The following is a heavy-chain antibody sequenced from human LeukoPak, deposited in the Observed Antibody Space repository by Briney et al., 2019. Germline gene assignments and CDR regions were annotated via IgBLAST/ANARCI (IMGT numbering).Heavy chain of an antibody. Sequence: ASVRVSCKASRYTFTSYYMHWVRQAPGQGLEWMGIINPSGGSTSYAQKFQGRVTMTRDTSTSTVYMELSSLRSEDTAVYYCARDQEAAMYVYWIQGTLVTVSS. D-gene: IGHD5-18*01. J-gene: IGHJ4*02. CDR2: INPSGGST. CDR1: RYTFTSYY. V-gene: IGHV1-46*01. CDR3: ARDQEAAMYVY.